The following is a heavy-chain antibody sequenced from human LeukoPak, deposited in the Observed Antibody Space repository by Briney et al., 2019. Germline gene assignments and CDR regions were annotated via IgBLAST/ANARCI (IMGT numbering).Heavy chain of an antibody. J-gene: IGHJ2*01. CDR2: IIPIFGTA. V-gene: IGHV1-69*05. CDR3: ARLYYDSSGYYIRYWYFDL. CDR1: GGTFSSYA. Sequence: ASVKVSCKASGGTFSSYAISWVRQAPGQGLEWMGGIIPIFGTANYAQKFQGRVTITTDESTSTAYMELSSLRSEDTAVYYCARLYYDSSGYYIRYWYFDLWGRGTLVTVSS. D-gene: IGHD3-22*01.